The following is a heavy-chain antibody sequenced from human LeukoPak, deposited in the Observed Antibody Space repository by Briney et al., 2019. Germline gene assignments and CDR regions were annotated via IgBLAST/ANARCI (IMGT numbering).Heavy chain of an antibody. J-gene: IGHJ6*03. V-gene: IGHV1-69*06. CDR2: ITPIFGTS. CDR3: ARELTDSGSYFDYYYYMDV. Sequence: SVKVSCKASGGTFSRYAISWVRLAPGQGLEWRGGITPIFGTSNNAQQFQGRLTITADKSTSTAYMELSSLRSDDTAVYYCARELTDSGSYFDYYYYMDVWGKGTTVTVSS. D-gene: IGHD1-26*01. CDR1: GGTFSRYA.